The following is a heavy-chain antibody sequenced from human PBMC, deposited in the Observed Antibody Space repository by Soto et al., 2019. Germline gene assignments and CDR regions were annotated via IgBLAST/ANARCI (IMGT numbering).Heavy chain of an antibody. CDR1: GGSFSGYY. CDR2: INHSGST. CDR3: ATDNKGYCDFDY. Sequence: SETLSLTCAVYGGSFSGYYWSWIRQPPGKGLEWIGEINHSGSTNYNPSLKSRVTISVDTSKNQFSLKLSSVTAADTAVYYCATDNKGYCDFDYWGQGTLVTVSS. J-gene: IGHJ4*02. D-gene: IGHD2-8*02. V-gene: IGHV4-34*01.